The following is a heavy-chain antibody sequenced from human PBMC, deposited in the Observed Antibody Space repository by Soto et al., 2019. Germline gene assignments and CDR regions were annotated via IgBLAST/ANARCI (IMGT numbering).Heavy chain of an antibody. J-gene: IGHJ5*01. CDR3: ARGRYCQTGRCFPNGFDS. D-gene: IGHD2-15*01. CDR1: GDSISTVDYF. Sequence: QVQLLESGPGLVKPSQTLSLTCSVSGDSISTVDYFWAWVRQPPGQALEYIGYIHNSATTYYNPSFESRVALSLDTSKSQFSLNVTSLTAADTAVYFCARGRYCQTGRCFPNGFDSWGQGTLVTVSS. CDR2: IHNSATT. V-gene: IGHV4-30-4*01.